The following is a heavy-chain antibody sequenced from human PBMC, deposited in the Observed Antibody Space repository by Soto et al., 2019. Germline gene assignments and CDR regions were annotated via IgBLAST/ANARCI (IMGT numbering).Heavy chain of an antibody. CDR2: IYYSGST. CDR3: ARGSMATIHLGFGY. Sequence: QVQLQESGPGLVKPSQTLSLTCTVSGGSISSGGYYWSWIRQHPGKGLEWIGYIYYSGSTYYNPSLKSRVTISVDTSKNQCSLKLSSVTAADTAVYYCARGSMATIHLGFGYWGQGTLVTVSS. D-gene: IGHD5-18*01. CDR1: GGSISSGGYY. V-gene: IGHV4-31*03. J-gene: IGHJ4*02.